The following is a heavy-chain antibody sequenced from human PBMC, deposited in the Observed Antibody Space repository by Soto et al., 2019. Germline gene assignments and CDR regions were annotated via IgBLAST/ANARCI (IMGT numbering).Heavy chain of an antibody. V-gene: IGHV3-33*01. CDR2: IWYDGSNK. D-gene: IGHD2-2*01. CDR1: GFTFSSYG. CDR3: ARDSQDIVVVPATQPIYY. Sequence: QVQLVESGGGVVQPGRSLRLSCAASGFTFSSYGMHWVRQAPGKGLEWVAVIWYDGSNKYYADSVKGRFTISRDNSKNTLYLQMNSLRAEETAVYYCARDSQDIVVVPATQPIYYWGQGTLVTVTS. J-gene: IGHJ4*02.